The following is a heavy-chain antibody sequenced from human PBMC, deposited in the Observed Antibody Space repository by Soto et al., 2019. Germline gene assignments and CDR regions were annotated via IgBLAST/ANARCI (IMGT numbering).Heavy chain of an antibody. V-gene: IGHV3-23*01. CDR1: GFTFSSYA. Sequence: EVQLLESGGGLVQPGGSLRLSCAASGFTFSSYAMSWVRQAPGKGLEWVSAISGSGGSTYYADSVKGRFTISRDNSKNALYLQMNSRRAEDTAVYYCEKVDYSSSRGLLLYYFDYWGQGTLVTVSS. CDR3: EKVDYSSSRGLLLYYFDY. J-gene: IGHJ4*02. D-gene: IGHD6-13*01. CDR2: ISGSGGST.